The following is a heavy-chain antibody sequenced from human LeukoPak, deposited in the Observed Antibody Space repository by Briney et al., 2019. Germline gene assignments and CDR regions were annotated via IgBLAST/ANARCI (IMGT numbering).Heavy chain of an antibody. Sequence: PGGSLRLSRAASGFTFSSYSMNWVRQAPGKGLEWVSSISSSSSYIYYADSVKGRFTISRDNAKNSLYLQMNSLRAEDTAVYYCARVDSSGYRRPFDYWGQGTLVTVSS. CDR2: ISSSSSYI. V-gene: IGHV3-21*01. D-gene: IGHD3-22*01. J-gene: IGHJ4*02. CDR3: ARVDSSGYRRPFDY. CDR1: GFTFSSYS.